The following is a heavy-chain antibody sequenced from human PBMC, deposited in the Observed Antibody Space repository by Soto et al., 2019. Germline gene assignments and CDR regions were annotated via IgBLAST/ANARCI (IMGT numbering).Heavy chain of an antibody. V-gene: IGHV3-9*01. Sequence: VQLVESGGGLVQPGRSLRLSCAASGFTFDDYAIHWVRQAPGRGLEWVAGIGWNGASIGYADSVKGRFTISRDNAKNSLHLQMNSLRSEDTALYYCANLPLYGSGFDCWGQGTLVTVSS. D-gene: IGHD3-10*01. CDR1: GFTFDDYA. J-gene: IGHJ4*02. CDR2: IGWNGASI. CDR3: ANLPLYGSGFDC.